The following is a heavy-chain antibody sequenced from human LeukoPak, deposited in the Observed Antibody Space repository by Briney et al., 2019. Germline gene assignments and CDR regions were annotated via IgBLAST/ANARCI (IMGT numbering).Heavy chain of an antibody. CDR1: GGSISSYY. CDR3: ARVRRYCTNGVCPTGFDP. J-gene: IGHJ5*02. Sequence: PSETLSLTCTVSGGSISSYYWSWIRQPPGKGLEWIGYTYYSGSTNYNPSLKSRVTISVDTSKNQFSLKLSSVTAADTAVYYCARVRRYCTNGVCPTGFDPWGQGTLVTVSS. D-gene: IGHD2-8*01. V-gene: IGHV4-59*01. CDR2: TYYSGST.